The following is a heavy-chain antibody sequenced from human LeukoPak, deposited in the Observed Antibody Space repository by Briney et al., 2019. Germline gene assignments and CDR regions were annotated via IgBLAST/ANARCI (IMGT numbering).Heavy chain of an antibody. J-gene: IGHJ6*02. D-gene: IGHD4-11*01. V-gene: IGHV4-34*01. Sequence: SETLSLTCAVYGGSFSGYYWSWIRQPPGKGLEWIGEINHSGSTNYNPSLKSRVTISVDTSKNQFSLKLSSVTAADTAVYYCARVYSNSPEYGMDVWGQGTTVTVSS. CDR1: GGSFSGYY. CDR2: INHSGST. CDR3: ARVYSNSPEYGMDV.